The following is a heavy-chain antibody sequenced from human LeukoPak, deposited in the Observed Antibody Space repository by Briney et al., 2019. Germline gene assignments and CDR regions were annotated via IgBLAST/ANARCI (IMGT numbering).Heavy chain of an antibody. V-gene: IGHV3-21*04. CDR3: ARDRGITPLSV. Sequence: GGSLRLSCAASGFTFSTYSLNWVRQAPGKGLEWVSSISSSSSYIYYADSMKGRFTISRDNAKNSMYLQMNNLKADDTAVYYCARDRGITPLSVWGQGTTVTVSS. CDR2: ISSSSSYI. J-gene: IGHJ6*02. CDR1: GFTFSTYS. D-gene: IGHD3-10*01.